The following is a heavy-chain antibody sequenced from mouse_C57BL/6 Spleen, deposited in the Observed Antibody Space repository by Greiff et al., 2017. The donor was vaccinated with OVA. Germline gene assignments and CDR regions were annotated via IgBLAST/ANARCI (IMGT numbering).Heavy chain of an antibody. CDR3: ARHYDYDEGDYYAMDY. CDR1: GFTFSSYA. V-gene: IGHV5-4*01. Sequence: EVQVVESGGGLVKPGGSLKLSCAASGFTFSSYAMSWVSQTPEKRLEWVATISDGGSYTYYPDNVKGRFTISRDNAKNNLYLQMSHLKSEDTAMYYCARHYDYDEGDYYAMDYWGQGTSVTVSS. CDR2: ISDGGSYT. J-gene: IGHJ4*01. D-gene: IGHD2-4*01.